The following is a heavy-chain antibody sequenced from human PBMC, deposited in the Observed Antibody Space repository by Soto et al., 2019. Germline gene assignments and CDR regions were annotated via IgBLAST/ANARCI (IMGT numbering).Heavy chain of an antibody. D-gene: IGHD4-17*01. CDR3: AKDPTYDYGYFDS. Sequence: LRLSCAASGFTFSSYAMNWVRQAPGKGLEWVSTIRTSVGDTYYAASVKGRFTISRDNSKSTVYLHLNSLRAEDTAIYYCAKDPTYDYGYFDSWGQGTLVTVSS. J-gene: IGHJ4*02. V-gene: IGHV3-23*01. CDR2: IRTSVGDT. CDR1: GFTFSSYA.